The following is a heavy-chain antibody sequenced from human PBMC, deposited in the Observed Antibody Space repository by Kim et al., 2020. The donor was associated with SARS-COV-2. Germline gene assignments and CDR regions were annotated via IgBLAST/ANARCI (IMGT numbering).Heavy chain of an antibody. D-gene: IGHD2-21*01. V-gene: IGHV3-15*05. CDR1: GFTFNNAW. Sequence: GGSLRLSCAVSGFTFNNAWMSWARQAPGKGLEWVGHIQSKSDGGTTSYSAPVKGRFTLSRHDTQNTVYLQMNSLETEDTAVYYCVVRFLGVWGQGTPVTGSS. CDR2: IQSKSDGGTT. CDR3: VVRFLGV. J-gene: IGHJ4*02.